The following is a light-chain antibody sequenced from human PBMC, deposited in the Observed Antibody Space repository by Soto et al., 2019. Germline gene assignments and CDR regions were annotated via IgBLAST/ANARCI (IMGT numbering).Light chain of an antibody. CDR1: QSLLSSSDNKNY. CDR3: QQHLDSWT. V-gene: IGKV4-1*01. J-gene: IGKJ1*01. Sequence: DMVMTQSPDSVAVSLGERATINCKSSQSLLSSSDNKNYLVWYQHRPGHPPKLLISWASSRESGVPDRFSGSGSGTDFTLTISGLQAEDVAVYYCQQHLDSWTFGQGTRVEVK. CDR2: WAS.